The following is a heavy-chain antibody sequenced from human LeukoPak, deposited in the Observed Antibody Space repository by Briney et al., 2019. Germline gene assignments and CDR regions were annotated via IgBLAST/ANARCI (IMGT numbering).Heavy chain of an antibody. J-gene: IGHJ5*02. CDR1: GGSISSSSYY. V-gene: IGHV4-39*07. D-gene: IGHD6-19*01. Sequence: PSETLSLTCTVSGGSISSSSYYWGWIRQPPGKGLEWIGSIYYSGSTYYNPSLKSRVTISVDTSKNQFSLKLSSVTAADTAVYYCARDRIAVAGTWGQGTLVTVSS. CDR3: ARDRIAVAGT. CDR2: IYYSGST.